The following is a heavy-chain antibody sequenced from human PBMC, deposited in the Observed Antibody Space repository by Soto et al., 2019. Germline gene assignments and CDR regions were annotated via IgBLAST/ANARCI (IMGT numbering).Heavy chain of an antibody. CDR3: AKPLWMWAYCGGDCRGAFDI. Sequence: QVQLQQWGAGLLKPSETLSLTCAVYGGSFSGYYWSWIRQPPGKGLEWIGEINHSGSTNYNPSLKSRVTISVDTSKNQFSLKLSSVTAADTAVYYCAKPLWMWAYCGGDCRGAFDIWGQGTMVTVSS. J-gene: IGHJ3*02. CDR1: GGSFSGYY. V-gene: IGHV4-34*01. D-gene: IGHD2-21*02. CDR2: INHSGST.